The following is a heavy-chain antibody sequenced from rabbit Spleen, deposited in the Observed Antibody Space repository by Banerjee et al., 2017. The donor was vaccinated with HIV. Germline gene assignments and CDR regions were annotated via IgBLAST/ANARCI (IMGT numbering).Heavy chain of an antibody. CDR3: ARDTSSSFSSYGMDL. J-gene: IGHJ6*01. D-gene: IGHD1-1*01. V-gene: IGHV1S47*01. Sequence: QEQLVESGGGLVQPEGSLTLTCTASGFDFSSNSMCWVRQAPGKGPEWIACIYGSDGSTYYASWAKGRFTISKTSSTTVTLEMTSLTVADTATYFCARDTSSSFSSYGMDLWGPGTLVTVS. CDR2: IYGSDGST. CDR1: GFDFSSNS.